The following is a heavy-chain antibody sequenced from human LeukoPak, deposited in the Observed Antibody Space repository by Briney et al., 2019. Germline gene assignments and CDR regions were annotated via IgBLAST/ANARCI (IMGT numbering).Heavy chain of an antibody. CDR2: ISWNSGSI. CDR3: AKDMASNGDSTFDY. D-gene: IGHD4-17*01. V-gene: IGHV3-9*01. CDR1: GFTFSSYS. J-gene: IGHJ4*02. Sequence: GGSLRLSCAASGFTFSSYSMNWVRQAPGKGLEWVSGISWNSGSIGYADSVKGRFTISRDNAKNSLYLQMNSLRAEDTALYYCAKDMASNGDSTFDYWGQGTLVTVSS.